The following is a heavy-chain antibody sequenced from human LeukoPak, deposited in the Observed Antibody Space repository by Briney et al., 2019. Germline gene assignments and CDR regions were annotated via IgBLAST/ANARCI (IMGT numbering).Heavy chain of an antibody. D-gene: IGHD3-22*01. V-gene: IGHV4-39*01. J-gene: IGHJ4*02. CDR1: GGSISSSSYY. CDR2: IYYSGGT. Sequence: SETLSLTCTVSGGSISSSSYYWGWIRQPPGKGLEWIGSIYYSGGTYYNPSLKSRVTISVDTSKNQFSLKLSSVTAADTAVYYCARPGDSSGYYPYYFDYWGQGTLVTVSS. CDR3: ARPGDSSGYYPYYFDY.